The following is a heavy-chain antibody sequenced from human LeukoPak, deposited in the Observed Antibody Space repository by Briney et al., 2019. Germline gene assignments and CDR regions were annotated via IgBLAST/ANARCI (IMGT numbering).Heavy chain of an antibody. Sequence: GGSLRLSCAASGFTFSSYAMSWVRQAPGKGLEWVSAISGSGGSTYYADSVKGRFTISRDNSRNTLYLQMNSLRAEDTAVYYCAKDCLGSWSGYYFGVFDCWGQGTVVTVSS. CDR1: GFTFSSYA. CDR3: AKDCLGSWSGYYFGVFDC. D-gene: IGHD3-3*01. J-gene: IGHJ4*02. V-gene: IGHV3-23*01. CDR2: ISGSGGST.